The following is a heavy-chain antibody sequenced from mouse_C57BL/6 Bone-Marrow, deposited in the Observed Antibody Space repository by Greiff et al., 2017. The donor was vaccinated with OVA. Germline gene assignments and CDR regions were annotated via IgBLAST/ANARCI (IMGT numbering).Heavy chain of an antibody. CDR3: ARDPLRIAMDY. V-gene: IGHV5-4*01. CDR1: GFTFSSYA. Sequence: EVKVVESGGGLVKPGGSLKLSCAASGFTFSSYAMSWVRQTPEKRLEWVATISDGGSYTYYPDNVKGRLTISRDNAKNNLYLQMSHLKSEDTAMYYCARDPLRIAMDYWGQGTSVTVSS. CDR2: ISDGGSYT. J-gene: IGHJ4*01.